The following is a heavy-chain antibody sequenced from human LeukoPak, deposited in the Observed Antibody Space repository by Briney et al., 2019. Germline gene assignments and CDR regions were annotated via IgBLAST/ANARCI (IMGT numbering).Heavy chain of an antibody. Sequence: GGSLRLSCAASGFTFSSYAMHWVRQAPGKGLEGVAFIRYDGTNKYYADSVKGRFTISRDNSKNTLYLEMSSLRAEDTAVYYCAREEDIVIVPAAIQAFDIWGQGTMVTVSS. CDR2: IRYDGTNK. D-gene: IGHD2-2*02. CDR3: AREEDIVIVPAAIQAFDI. CDR1: GFTFSSYA. J-gene: IGHJ3*02. V-gene: IGHV3-30*02.